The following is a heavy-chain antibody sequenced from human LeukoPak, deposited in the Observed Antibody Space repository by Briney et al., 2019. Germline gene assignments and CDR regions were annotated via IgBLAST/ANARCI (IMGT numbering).Heavy chain of an antibody. CDR1: GYSFTSYW. V-gene: IGHV5-51*01. J-gene: IGHJ6*02. CDR3: ARLLEYSSSSYYYGMDV. CDR2: TYPGDSDA. Sequence: GESLKISCKGSGYSFTSYWIGWVRQMPGKGLEWMGITYPGDSDARYSPSFQGQVTISADKSISTAYLQWSSLKASDTAMYYCARLLEYSSSSYYYGMDVWGQGTTVTVSS. D-gene: IGHD6-6*01.